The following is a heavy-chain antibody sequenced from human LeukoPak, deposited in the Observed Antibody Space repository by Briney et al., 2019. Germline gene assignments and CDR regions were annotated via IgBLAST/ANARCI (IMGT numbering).Heavy chain of an antibody. CDR3: ARVEPPAYYYGMDV. CDR1: GDSIIGYY. CDR2: IHYSGST. V-gene: IGHV4-59*01. D-gene: IGHD1-1*01. Sequence: PSETLSLTCTVSGDSIIGYYWSWIRQPPGKGLEWIGYIHYSGSTNYNPSLQSRVTISVDTSRSHFSLKLSSATAADTAVYYCARVEPPAYYYGMDVWGQGTTVIVSS. J-gene: IGHJ6*02.